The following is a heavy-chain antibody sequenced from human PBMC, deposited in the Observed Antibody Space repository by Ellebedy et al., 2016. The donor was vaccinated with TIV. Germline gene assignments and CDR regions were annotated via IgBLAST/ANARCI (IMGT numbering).Heavy chain of an antibody. D-gene: IGHD6-13*01. V-gene: IGHV3-11*01. J-gene: IGHJ4*02. CDR1: GFTFSDYH. CDR2: LDFSGSTI. CDR3: VRIGYITSWYREAY. Sequence: PGGSLRLSCVASGFTFSDYHMSWIRQAPGKGLEWLSNLDFSGSTIYAADSVKGRFTTSRYNARNSLYLQMNALRAEDTAVYYCVRIGYITSWYREAYWGQGTLVTVSS.